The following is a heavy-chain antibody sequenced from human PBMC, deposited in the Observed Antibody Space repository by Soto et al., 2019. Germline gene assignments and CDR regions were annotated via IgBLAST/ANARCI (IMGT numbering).Heavy chain of an antibody. CDR3: ARDLGYYDSSGAFDY. J-gene: IGHJ4*02. V-gene: IGHV3-23*01. CDR2: ISGSGGST. Sequence: EVQLLESGGGLVQPGGSLRLSCAASGFPFSTSAMSWVRQAPGKGLEWVSAISGSGGSTYYADSVKGRFTISRDNSKNTLYLQMSSLRAEDTAVYYCARDLGYYDSSGAFDYWGQGTLVTVSS. D-gene: IGHD3-22*01. CDR1: GFPFSTSA.